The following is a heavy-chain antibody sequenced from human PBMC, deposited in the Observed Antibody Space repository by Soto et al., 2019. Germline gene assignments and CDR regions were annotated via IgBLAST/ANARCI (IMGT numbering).Heavy chain of an antibody. CDR1: GFSFEKHA. CDR2: ISGSGGHT. D-gene: IGHD2-8*01. V-gene: IGHV3-23*01. Sequence: PGGSLRLSCEGSGFSFEKHAMSWVRQAPGKGLEWVSTISGSGGHTYYAGTVKGRFVVSRDNDKKTVYLHMSSLTGEDTAVYFCVKIEMAWFAHWGQGTQVTVSS. J-gene: IGHJ5*02. CDR3: VKIEMAWFAH.